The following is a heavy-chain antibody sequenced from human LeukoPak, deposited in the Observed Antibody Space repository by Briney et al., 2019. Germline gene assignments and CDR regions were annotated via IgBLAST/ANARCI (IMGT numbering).Heavy chain of an antibody. J-gene: IGHJ4*02. V-gene: IGHV4-30-4*01. CDR2: IFYRGTT. Sequence: SETLSLTCTVSGGPLSSGDYYWNWIRQPPGKGLEWIGYIFYRGTTHYNPSLKSRVTISVDTSKNQFSLKLSSVTAADTAVYYCAREKKTKIKRPYYFDYWGQGTLVTVSS. CDR3: AREKKTKIKRPYYFDY. D-gene: IGHD5-12*01. CDR1: GGPLSSGDYY.